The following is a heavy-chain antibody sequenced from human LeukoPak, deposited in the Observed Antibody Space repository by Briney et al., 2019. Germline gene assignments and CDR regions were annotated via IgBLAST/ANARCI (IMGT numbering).Heavy chain of an antibody. CDR1: GGSFSGYY. J-gene: IGHJ4*02. V-gene: IGHV4-34*01. D-gene: IGHD3-10*01. CDR2: INRGGDT. Sequence: SEPMSLTCAVYGGSFSGYYWGWTRQPPGKGLEWIGEINRGGDTNYNPSLKSRVTISVDTSKNQFSLKLTSVTAADTAMYYCAKGVGSGSYYNSYWGQGTLVTVSS. CDR3: AKGVGSGSYYNSY.